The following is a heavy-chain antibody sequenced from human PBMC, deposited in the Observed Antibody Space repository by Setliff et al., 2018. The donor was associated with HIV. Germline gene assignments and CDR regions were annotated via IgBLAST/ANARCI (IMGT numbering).Heavy chain of an antibody. D-gene: IGHD1-1*01. V-gene: IGHV4-39*02. CDR3: TREGRGDPAMATTRIDF. J-gene: IGHJ4*02. Sequence: SETLSLTCSVSGDSISGGSYFWGWIRQTPGKGLEWIGNIYYTGFAYYNPSLESRVTTSLDTSKTHFSLNLTSVTDADAAVYFCTREGRGDPAMATTRIDFWGQGKLVTVSS. CDR1: GDSISGGSYF. CDR2: IYYTGFA.